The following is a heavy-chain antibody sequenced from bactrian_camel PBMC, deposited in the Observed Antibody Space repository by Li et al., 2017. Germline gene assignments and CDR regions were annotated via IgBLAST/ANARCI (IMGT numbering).Heavy chain of an antibody. J-gene: IGHJ4*01. V-gene: IGHV3S1*01. D-gene: IGHD2*01. CDR1: GYTDTRQC. CDR2: IYIGSGES. Sequence: LVESGGGSVQAGGSLRLSCVASGYTDTRQCRGWFRQGPGNQREGIAAIYIGSGESNYAESGKGRFTISRDNVKNTLYLQMNSLKPEDTAMYYCAADGNCYSGGYYPSTGQYEYKYWGQGTQVTVS. CDR3: AADGNCYSGGYYPSTGQYEYKY.